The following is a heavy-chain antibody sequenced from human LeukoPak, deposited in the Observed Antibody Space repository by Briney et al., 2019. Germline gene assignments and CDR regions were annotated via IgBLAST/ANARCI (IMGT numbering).Heavy chain of an antibody. D-gene: IGHD3-10*01. CDR2: VYHVGTT. V-gene: IGHV4-38-2*02. CDR1: GYSISSGYY. J-gene: IGHJ5*02. CDR3: ARDLVVRGRWSWFDP. Sequence: SETLSLTCTVSGYSISSGYYWGWIRQPPGKGLEWIGVYHVGTTDYNPSLKSRVTISVDGSKNQMSLTLSSVAAEDTAVYYCARDLVVRGRWSWFDPRGQGTLVTVSS.